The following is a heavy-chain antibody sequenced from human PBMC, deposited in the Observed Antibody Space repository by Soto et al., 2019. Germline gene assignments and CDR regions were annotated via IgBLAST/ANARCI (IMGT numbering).Heavy chain of an antibody. D-gene: IGHD6-19*01. CDR2: IYYSGST. CDR1: GGSISSSSYY. Sequence: QLQLQESGPGLVKPSETLSLTCTVSGGSISSSSYYWGWIRQPPGKGLEWIGSIYYSGSTYYNPSLKSRVTISVDTSKNQFSLKLSSVTAADTAVYYCARPSKGSSGWSNWFDPWGQGTLVTVSS. V-gene: IGHV4-39*01. J-gene: IGHJ5*02. CDR3: ARPSKGSSGWSNWFDP.